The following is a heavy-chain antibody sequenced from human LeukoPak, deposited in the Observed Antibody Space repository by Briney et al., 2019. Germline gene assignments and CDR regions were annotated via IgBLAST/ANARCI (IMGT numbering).Heavy chain of an antibody. Sequence: ASVKVSCKASGYTFTSYDINWVRQATGQGLEWMGWMNPNSGNTGYAQKFQGRVTMTRNTSISTAYMELSSLRSEDTAVYYCARRPRGGTAAGPCWYFDLWGRGTLVTVSS. CDR3: ARRPRGGTAAGPCWYFDL. CDR1: GYTFTSYD. D-gene: IGHD6-13*01. V-gene: IGHV1-8*01. J-gene: IGHJ2*01. CDR2: MNPNSGNT.